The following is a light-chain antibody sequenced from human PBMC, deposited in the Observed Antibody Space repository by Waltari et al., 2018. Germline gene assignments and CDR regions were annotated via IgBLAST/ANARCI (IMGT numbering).Light chain of an antibody. J-gene: IGLJ2*01. CDR1: SPNLGTNY. V-gene: IGLV1-51*01. CDR3: GTWDSSMSVGV. CDR2: EDD. Sequence: QSLLTQPPSVSAASVQKVTISCSGSSPNLGTNYVSWYQQFPGTAPKPLIYEDDNRPSGISGRFSGSKSGTSATLDIHGLQTGDEADYYCGTWDSSMSVGVLGGGTKVTVL.